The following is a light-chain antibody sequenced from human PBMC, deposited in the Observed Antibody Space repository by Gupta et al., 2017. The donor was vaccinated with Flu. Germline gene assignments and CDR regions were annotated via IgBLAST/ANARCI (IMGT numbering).Light chain of an antibody. J-gene: IGKJ5*01. CDR2: LNS. V-gene: IGKV2-28*01. Sequence: DILLTQSPLSLPVTPGEPASISCTSTQSLIYKNGNNHLDWYLQRPGQSPQLLIYLNSRRASGVPDRFRGSGSGTGFTLMISRVDAEDVGTYYCMQSVETPITFGQGTRMEI. CDR3: MQSVETPIT. CDR1: QSLIYKNGNNH.